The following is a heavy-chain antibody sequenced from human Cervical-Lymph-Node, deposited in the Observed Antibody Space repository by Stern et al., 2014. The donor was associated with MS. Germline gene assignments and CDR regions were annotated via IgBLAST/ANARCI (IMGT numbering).Heavy chain of an antibody. J-gene: IGHJ6*02. CDR2: INAGKGNT. CDR1: GYTFTSYA. CDR3: ATTIFGVVNPYYYGMDV. D-gene: IGHD3-3*01. Sequence: EQLVQSGAEVKKPGASVKVSCKTSGYTFTSYAMHWVRQAPGQRLEWMGWINAGKGNTKYSQKFQGRVTIIRDTSASTAYMELSSLRSEDTAVYYCATTIFGVVNPYYYGMDVWGQGTTVTVSS. V-gene: IGHV1-3*01.